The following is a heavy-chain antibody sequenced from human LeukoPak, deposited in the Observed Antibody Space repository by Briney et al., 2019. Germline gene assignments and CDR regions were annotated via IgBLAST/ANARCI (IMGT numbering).Heavy chain of an antibody. CDR1: GFTFDDYA. J-gene: IGHJ6*02. V-gene: IGHV3-9*01. CDR2: ISWNSGSI. CDR3: AKRDYYYGMDV. Sequence: GGSLRLSCAASGFTFDDYAMHWVRRAPGKGLEWVSGISWNSGSIGYADSVKGRFTISRDNAKNSLYLQMNSLRAEDTALYYCAKRDYYYGMDVRGQGTTVTVSS.